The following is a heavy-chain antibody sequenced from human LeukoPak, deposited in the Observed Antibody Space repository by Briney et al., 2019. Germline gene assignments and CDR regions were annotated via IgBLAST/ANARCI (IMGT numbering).Heavy chain of an antibody. CDR1: GYTFTSYY. V-gene: IGHV1-46*01. CDR2: INPSGGST. CDR3: ARDSVVVAATPRLYYYYYYMDV. J-gene: IGHJ6*03. Sequence: GASVKVSCKASGYTFTSYYMHWVRQAPGQGLEWMGIINPSGGSTSYAQKFQGRVTMTGDTSTGTVYMELSSLRSEDTAVYYCARDSVVVAATPRLYYYYYYMDVWGKGTTVTVSS. D-gene: IGHD2-15*01.